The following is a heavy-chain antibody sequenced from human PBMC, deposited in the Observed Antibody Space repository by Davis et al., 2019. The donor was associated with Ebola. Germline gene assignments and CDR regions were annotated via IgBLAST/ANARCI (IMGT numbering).Heavy chain of an antibody. V-gene: IGHV4-61*01. D-gene: IGHD3-22*01. Sequence: SETLSLTCIVSGGSVSSGNYYWSWIRQPPGKGLEWIGYIYKSGSTNYNPSLQSRVTISMDTSKNQFSLKLSSVTAADTAVYYCARGLVTYYYDSSGYGSYDAFDIWGQGTMVTVSS. J-gene: IGHJ3*02. CDR1: GGSVSSGNYY. CDR3: ARGLVTYYYDSSGYGSYDAFDI. CDR2: IYKSGST.